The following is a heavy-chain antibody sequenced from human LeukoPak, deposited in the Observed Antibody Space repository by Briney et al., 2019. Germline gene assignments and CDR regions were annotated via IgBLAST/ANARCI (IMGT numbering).Heavy chain of an antibody. CDR1: GFTFSSYG. CDR3: ASLYSSSSVAFDI. D-gene: IGHD6-6*01. J-gene: IGHJ3*02. CDR2: IWYGGSNK. V-gene: IGHV3-33*08. Sequence: PGRSLRLSCAASGFTFSSYGMHWVRQAPGKGLEWVAVIWYGGSNKYYADSVKGRFTISRDNSKNTLYLQMNSLRAEDTAVYYCASLYSSSSVAFDIWGQGTMVTVSS.